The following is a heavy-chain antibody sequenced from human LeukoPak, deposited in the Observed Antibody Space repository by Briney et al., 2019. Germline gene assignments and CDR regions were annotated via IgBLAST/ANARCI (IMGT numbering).Heavy chain of an antibody. Sequence: ASVKVSCKASGYTFTSYYMHWVRQAPGQGLEWMGIINPSGGSTSYAQKFQGRVTMTRDTSTSTVYMELSSLRSEDTAVYYCARGPSYYYDSNGYDSPFDYWGQGTLVTVSS. CDR2: INPSGGST. V-gene: IGHV1-46*01. CDR1: GYTFTSYY. D-gene: IGHD3-22*01. CDR3: ARGPSYYYDSNGYDSPFDY. J-gene: IGHJ4*02.